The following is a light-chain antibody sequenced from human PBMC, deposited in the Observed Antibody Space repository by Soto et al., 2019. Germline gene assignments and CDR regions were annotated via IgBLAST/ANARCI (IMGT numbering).Light chain of an antibody. J-gene: IGKJ3*01. Sequence: DIQMTQSPSSLSASVGDRVTITCQASQDISNYLNWYQQKPGKAPKLLIYDASNLETGVPSRFSVSGSGTDFTFTIISLQPEDIATYYCQQYDNLFTFGPGTKVDIK. CDR1: QDISNY. CDR3: QQYDNLFT. V-gene: IGKV1-33*01. CDR2: DAS.